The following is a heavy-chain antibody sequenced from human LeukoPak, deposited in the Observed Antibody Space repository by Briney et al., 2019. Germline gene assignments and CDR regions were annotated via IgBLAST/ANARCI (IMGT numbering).Heavy chain of an antibody. D-gene: IGHD3/OR15-3a*01. CDR1: GYTFTGFY. CDR2: INPNSDGT. J-gene: IGHJ4*02. Sequence: ASVKVPCKASGYTFTGFYIHWVRQAPGQGLEWMGRINPNSDGTNYAQEFQGRVTMTRDTSISTAYMELRRLRSDDTAVYYCARETGLDDFDYWGQGTLVTVSS. V-gene: IGHV1-2*06. CDR3: ARETGLDDFDY.